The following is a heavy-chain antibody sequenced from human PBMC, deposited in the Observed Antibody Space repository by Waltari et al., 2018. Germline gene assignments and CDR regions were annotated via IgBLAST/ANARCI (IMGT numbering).Heavy chain of an antibody. D-gene: IGHD4-17*01. J-gene: IGHJ5*02. CDR1: GASISSSNYY. CDR2: MFNGGST. Sequence: QLQLQESGPGLVKPSETLSLTCSVSGASISSSNYYWGWIRQPPWKGLGWIGSMFNGGSTYYNPSLKSRVTISVDTSKNQFSLRLNSVTAADTAIYYCARHGYSGGWFDPWGQGTLVTVSS. V-gene: IGHV4-39*01. CDR3: ARHGYSGGWFDP.